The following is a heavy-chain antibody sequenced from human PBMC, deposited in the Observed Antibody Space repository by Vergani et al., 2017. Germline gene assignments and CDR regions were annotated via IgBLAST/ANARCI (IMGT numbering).Heavy chain of an antibody. J-gene: IGHJ4*02. Sequence: QVQLVQSGAEVKKPGASVKVSCKASGYTFTSYYMHWVRQAPGQGLEWMGGIIPIFGTANYAQKFQGRVTITADESTSTAYMELSSLRSEDTAVYYCASGDGDYPTVYYFDYWGQGTLVTVSS. V-gene: IGHV1-69*01. CDR3: ASGDGDYPTVYYFDY. D-gene: IGHD4-17*01. CDR2: IIPIFGTA. CDR1: GYTFTSYY.